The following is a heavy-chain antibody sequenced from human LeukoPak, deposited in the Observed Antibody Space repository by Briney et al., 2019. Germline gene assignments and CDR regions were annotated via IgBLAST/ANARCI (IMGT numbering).Heavy chain of an antibody. V-gene: IGHV3-48*04. J-gene: IGHJ6*04. CDR3: AELGITMIGGV. CDR1: GFTFISHS. Sequence: PGGSLRLSCAASGFTFISHSMNWVRQAPGKGLEWVSYISSSGSTIYYADSVKGRFTISRDNAKNSLYLQMNSLRAEDTAVYYCAELGITMIGGVWGKGTTVTISS. CDR2: ISSSGSTI. D-gene: IGHD3-10*02.